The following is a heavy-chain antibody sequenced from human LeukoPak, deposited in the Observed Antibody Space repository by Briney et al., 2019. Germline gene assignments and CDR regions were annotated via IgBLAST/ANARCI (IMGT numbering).Heavy chain of an antibody. V-gene: IGHV3-7*01. CDR1: GFTFSSYW. J-gene: IGHJ4*02. D-gene: IGHD3-3*01. Sequence: GGSLRLSCVASGFTFSSYWMSWVRQAPGKGLEWVANIKQDGSEKYYVDSVKGRFTISRDNAKNSLYLQMNSLRAEDTAVYYCARERNYDFWSGYESDYWGQGTLVTVSS. CDR3: ARERNYDFWSGYESDY. CDR2: IKQDGSEK.